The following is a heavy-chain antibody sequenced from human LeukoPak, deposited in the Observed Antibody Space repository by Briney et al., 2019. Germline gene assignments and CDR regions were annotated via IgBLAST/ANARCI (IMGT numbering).Heavy chain of an antibody. J-gene: IGHJ4*02. CDR2: ISYDGSNK. CDR3: AKDQGSGPGMTGNFDY. Sequence: PGRSLRLSCAASGFTFNSFGMHWVRQAPGKGLEWVALISYDGSNKYYADSVKGRFTISRDNSKNTLYLQMNSLRAEDTAVYYCAKDQGSGPGMTGNFDYWGQGTLVTVSS. D-gene: IGHD3-9*01. V-gene: IGHV3-30*18. CDR1: GFTFNSFG.